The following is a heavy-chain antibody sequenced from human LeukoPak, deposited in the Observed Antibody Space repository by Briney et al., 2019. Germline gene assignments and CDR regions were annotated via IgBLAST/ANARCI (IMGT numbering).Heavy chain of an antibody. V-gene: IGHV4-30-2*01. CDR2: IYHSGST. D-gene: IGHD6-13*01. CDR1: GGSISSGGYS. J-gene: IGHJ4*02. Sequence: SETLSLTCAVAGGSISSGGYSWSCIRQPPGKGLECIGYIYHSGSTYYNPSLKSRVTISVDRSKNQFSLKLSSVTAADTAVYYCARVNIGSSSLDYWGQGTLVTVSS. CDR3: ARVNIGSSSLDY.